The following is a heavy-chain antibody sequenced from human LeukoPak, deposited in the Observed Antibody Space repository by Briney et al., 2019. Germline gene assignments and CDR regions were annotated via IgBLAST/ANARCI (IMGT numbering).Heavy chain of an antibody. D-gene: IGHD3-10*01. J-gene: IGHJ4*02. Sequence: ASVKVSCKASGYTFTSYYMHWVRQAPGQGLEWMGWISPNSGGTNYAQKFQGRVTVTRDTSISTAYMELSSLRTDDTAVYYCARDGYSGSGSYYRRYFDSWGQGTLVTVSS. CDR1: GYTFTSYY. CDR3: ARDGYSGSGSYYRRYFDS. V-gene: IGHV1-2*02. CDR2: ISPNSGGT.